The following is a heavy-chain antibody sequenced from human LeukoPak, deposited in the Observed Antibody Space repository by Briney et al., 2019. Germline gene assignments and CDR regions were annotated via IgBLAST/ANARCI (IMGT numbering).Heavy chain of an antibody. J-gene: IGHJ6*03. D-gene: IGHD3-3*01. Sequence: ASVKVSCKASGYTFTSYAMNWVRQAPGQGLEWMGWINTNTGNPTYAQGFTGRFVFSLDTSVSTAYLQISSLKAEDTAVYYCARDGRDYDFWSGYTSYYYMDVWDKGTTVTVSS. CDR3: ARDGRDYDFWSGYTSYYYMDV. V-gene: IGHV7-4-1*02. CDR1: GYTFTSYA. CDR2: INTNTGNP.